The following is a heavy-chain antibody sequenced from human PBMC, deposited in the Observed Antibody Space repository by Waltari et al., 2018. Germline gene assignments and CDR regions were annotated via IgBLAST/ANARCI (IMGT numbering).Heavy chain of an antibody. J-gene: IGHJ5*02. V-gene: IGHV3-48*04. CDR2: ISSSSSTI. D-gene: IGHD3-10*01. Sequence: EVQLVESGGGLVQPGGSLRLSCAASGFTFSSYSMNWVRQAPGKGLEWVSYISSSSSTIYYADSVKGRFTISRDNAKNSLYLQMSSLRSEDTAVYYCATHDVYYGSGSYSPWGQGTLVTVSS. CDR1: GFTFSSYS. CDR3: ATHDVYYGSGSYSP.